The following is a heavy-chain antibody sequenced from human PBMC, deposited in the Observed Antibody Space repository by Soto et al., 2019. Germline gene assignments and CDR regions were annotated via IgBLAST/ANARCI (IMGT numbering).Heavy chain of an antibody. Sequence: SVKVSCKASGGTFSSYAISWVRQAPGQGLEWMGGIIPIFGTANYAQKFQGRVTITADESTSTAYMELSSLRSEDTDVYYCARSRYGYDSRGYIIFDCCGQRPRVTVSS. D-gene: IGHD3-22*01. CDR1: GGTFSSYA. J-gene: IGHJ4*02. V-gene: IGHV1-69*13. CDR2: IIPIFGTA. CDR3: ARSRYGYDSRGYIIFDC.